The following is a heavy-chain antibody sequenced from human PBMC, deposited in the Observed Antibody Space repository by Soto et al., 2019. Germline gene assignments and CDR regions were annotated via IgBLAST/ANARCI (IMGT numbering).Heavy chain of an antibody. CDR2: ISAYNGNT. D-gene: IGHD3-10*01. J-gene: IGHJ5*02. CDR3: AREVDGFGELLYSDTNWFDP. CDR1: GYTFTSYG. V-gene: IGHV1-18*01. Sequence: ASVKVSCKASGYTFTSYGISWVRQAPGQGLEWMGWISAYNGNTNYAQKLQGRVTMTTDTSTSTAYMELRSLRSDDTAVYYCAREVDGFGELLYSDTNWFDPWGQGTLVTVSS.